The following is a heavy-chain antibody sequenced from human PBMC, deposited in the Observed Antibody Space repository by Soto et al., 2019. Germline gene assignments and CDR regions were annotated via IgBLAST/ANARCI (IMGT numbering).Heavy chain of an antibody. CDR3: ARDWGDISGWYLLDY. Sequence: QVQLVQSGGEVKKTGASVTVSCQGSGYDFTSYGISWVRQAPGQGPEWMGWISVSNGNTHYAQNVQGRVTMTTDTATRTAYMELGSLKSDDTAVYFCARDWGDISGWYLLDYWGQGTLVTVSS. CDR2: ISVSNGNT. V-gene: IGHV1-18*04. D-gene: IGHD6-19*01. J-gene: IGHJ4*02. CDR1: GYDFTSYG.